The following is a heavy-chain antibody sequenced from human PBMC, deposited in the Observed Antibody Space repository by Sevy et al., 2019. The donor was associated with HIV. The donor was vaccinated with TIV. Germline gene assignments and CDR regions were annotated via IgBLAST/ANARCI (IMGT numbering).Heavy chain of an antibody. Sequence: GGSLRLSCAASGFTVSSNYMSWVRQAPGKGLEWVSVIYSGGSTYYADSVKGRFTISRDNSKNTLYLQMNSLRAEDTAVYYCASITGTTGAAFDIWGQGTMVTVSS. D-gene: IGHD1-20*01. CDR1: GFTVSSNY. V-gene: IGHV3-53*01. J-gene: IGHJ3*02. CDR3: ASITGTTGAAFDI. CDR2: IYSGGST.